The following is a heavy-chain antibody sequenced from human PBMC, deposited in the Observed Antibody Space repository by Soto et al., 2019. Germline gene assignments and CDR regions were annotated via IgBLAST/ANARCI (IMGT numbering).Heavy chain of an antibody. D-gene: IGHD3-10*01. V-gene: IGHV3-23*01. CDR2: ISGVGGST. Sequence: EVQLLEYGGGLVQPGGSLRLSCAASGFTFSSYVMSWVRQAPGKGLEWVSTISGVGGSTYYADSVKGRFTISRDNSKNTVYLQMNSLSAEDTATYYCAKGSEVIYTYWYFDLWGRGTLVTVSS. CDR3: AKGSEVIYTYWYFDL. J-gene: IGHJ2*01. CDR1: GFTFSSYV.